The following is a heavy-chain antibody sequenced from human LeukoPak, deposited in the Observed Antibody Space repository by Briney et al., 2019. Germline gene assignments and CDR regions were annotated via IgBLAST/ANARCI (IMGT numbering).Heavy chain of an antibody. Sequence: GESPKISCKGSGYSFTSYWIGWVRLMPGKGLEWMGIIYPGDSDTRYSPSFQGQVTISADKSISTAYLQWSSLKASDTAMYYCARRIWVTTLDDAFDIWGQGTMVTVSS. D-gene: IGHD4-23*01. J-gene: IGHJ3*02. CDR2: IYPGDSDT. CDR3: ARRIWVTTLDDAFDI. CDR1: GYSFTSYW. V-gene: IGHV5-51*01.